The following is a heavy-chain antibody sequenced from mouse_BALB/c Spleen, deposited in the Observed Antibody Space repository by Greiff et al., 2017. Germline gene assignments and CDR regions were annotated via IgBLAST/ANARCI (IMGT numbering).Heavy chain of an antibody. CDR2: IRLKSDNYAT. CDR3: TGSYDYDY. J-gene: IGHJ3*01. CDR1: GFTFSSYW. Sequence: EVHLVESGGGLVQPGGSMKLSCVASGFTFSSYWMSWVRQSPEKGLEWVAEIRLKSDNYATHYAESVKGKFTISRDDSKSRLYLQMNSLRAEDTGIYYCTGSYDYDYWGQGTLVTVSA. V-gene: IGHV6-3*01. D-gene: IGHD2-4*01.